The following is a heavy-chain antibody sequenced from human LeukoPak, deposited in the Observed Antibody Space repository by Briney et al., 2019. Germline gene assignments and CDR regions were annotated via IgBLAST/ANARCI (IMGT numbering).Heavy chain of an antibody. V-gene: IGHV3-11*04. D-gene: IGHD5-24*01. CDR3: ARVLLADGYKEIAVVGYFDY. J-gene: IGHJ4*02. Sequence: GGSLRLSCAASGFTFSDYYMSWIRQAPGKGLEWVSYISSSGSTIYYADSVKGRFTISRDNAKNSLYLQMNSLRAEDTAVYYSARVLLADGYKEIAVVGYFDYWGQGTLVTVSS. CDR2: ISSSGSTI. CDR1: GFTFSDYY.